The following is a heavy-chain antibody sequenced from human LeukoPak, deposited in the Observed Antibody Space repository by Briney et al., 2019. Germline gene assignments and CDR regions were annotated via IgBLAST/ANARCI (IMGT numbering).Heavy chain of an antibody. D-gene: IGHD1-26*01. V-gene: IGHV1-24*01. CDR1: GYTLTELS. CDR2: FDPEDGET. Sequence: ASVKVSCKVSGYTLTELSMHWVRQAPGKGLEWMGGFDPEDGETIYAQKFQGRVTMTEDTSTDTAYMELSSLRSKDTAVYYCATVRIVGASETNDAFDIWGQGTMVTVSS. CDR3: ATVRIVGASETNDAFDI. J-gene: IGHJ3*02.